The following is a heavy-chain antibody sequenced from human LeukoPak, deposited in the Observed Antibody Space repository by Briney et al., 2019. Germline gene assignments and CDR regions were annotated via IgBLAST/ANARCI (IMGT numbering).Heavy chain of an antibody. CDR1: GGSISSSDYY. CDR3: ARDCSSTSCLLGAFDI. V-gene: IGHV4-39*07. CDR2: IYYSGST. Sequence: SETLSLTCTVSGGSISSSDYYWGWIRQPPGKGLEWIGCIYYSGSTYYNPSLKSRVTMSVDTSKNQFSLKLSSVTAVDTAVYYCARDCSSTSCLLGAFDIWGQGTMVTVSS. D-gene: IGHD2-2*01. J-gene: IGHJ3*02.